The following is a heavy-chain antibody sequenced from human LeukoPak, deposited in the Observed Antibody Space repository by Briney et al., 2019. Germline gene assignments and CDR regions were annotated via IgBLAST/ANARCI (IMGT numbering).Heavy chain of an antibody. CDR1: GGSISSGDYY. J-gene: IGHJ4*02. CDR3: ARRARIAVAGKGGFDY. CDR2: IYYSGST. V-gene: IGHV4-39*01. D-gene: IGHD6-19*01. Sequence: PSETLSLTCTVSGGSISSGDYYWSWIRQPPGKGLEWIGSIYYSGSTYYNPSLKSRVTVSVDTSKNQFSLKLSSVTAADTAVYYCARRARIAVAGKGGFDYWGQGTLVTVSS.